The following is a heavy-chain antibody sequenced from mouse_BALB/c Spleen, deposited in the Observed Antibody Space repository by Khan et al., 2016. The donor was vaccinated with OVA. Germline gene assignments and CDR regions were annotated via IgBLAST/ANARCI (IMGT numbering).Heavy chain of an antibody. CDR1: GYTFTEYI. CDR2: FYPGSGNI. CDR3: ARHENDGYSFAY. J-gene: IGHJ3*01. V-gene: IGHV1-62-2*01. Sequence: VQLVESGAELVKPGASVKLSCKASGYTFTEYIIHWVKERSGQGLEWIGWFYPGSGNIKYNEKFKDKATLTADKSSSTVYMELSRLTSEDSAVYFCARHENDGYSFAYWGQGTLVTVSA. D-gene: IGHD2-3*01.